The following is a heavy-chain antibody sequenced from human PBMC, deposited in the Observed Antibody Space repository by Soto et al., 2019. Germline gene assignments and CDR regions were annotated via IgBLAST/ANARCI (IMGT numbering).Heavy chain of an antibody. J-gene: IGHJ5*02. CDR3: ARITQGDYFWFDP. V-gene: IGHV2-70*01. D-gene: IGHD4-17*01. CDR1: GFSLTTSGMC. Sequence: SGPTLEPTQTLTLTCSFSGFSLTTSGMCVGWIRQPPGKALEWLALIDWDDGKFYSPSLKTRLTISKDTSKNQVVLTMTNMDPVDTATYFCARITQGDYFWFDPWGPGTLVTVSS. CDR2: IDWDDGK.